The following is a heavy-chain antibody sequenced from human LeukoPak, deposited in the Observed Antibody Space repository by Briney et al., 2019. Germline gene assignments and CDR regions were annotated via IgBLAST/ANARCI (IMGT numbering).Heavy chain of an antibody. CDR3: AKNRGYCSGGSCYFDY. Sequence: GGSLRLSCAASGLTFSSYAMSWVRQAPGKGLEWVSAISGSGGSAYYADSVKGRFTISRDNSKNTLYLQMNSLRAEDTAVYYCAKNRGYCSGGSCYFDYWGQGTLVAVSS. CDR2: ISGSGGSA. V-gene: IGHV3-23*01. J-gene: IGHJ4*02. D-gene: IGHD2-15*01. CDR1: GLTFSSYA.